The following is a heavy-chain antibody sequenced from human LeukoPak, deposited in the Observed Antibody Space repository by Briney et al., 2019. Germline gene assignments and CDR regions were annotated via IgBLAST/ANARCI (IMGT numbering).Heavy chain of an antibody. V-gene: IGHV4-38-2*02. J-gene: IGHJ5*02. CDR1: GYSISSGYY. CDR3: ARGGTGDLFDP. D-gene: IGHD1-1*01. CDR2: IYHSGST. Sequence: SETLSLTCTVSGYSISSGYYWGWIRQPPGKGLEWIGSIYHSGSTYYNPSLKSRVTISVDTSKNQFSLKLSSVTAADTAVYYCARGGTGDLFDPWGQGTLVTVSS.